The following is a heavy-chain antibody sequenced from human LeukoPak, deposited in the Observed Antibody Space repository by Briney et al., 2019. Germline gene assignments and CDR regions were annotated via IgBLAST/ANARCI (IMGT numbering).Heavy chain of an antibody. CDR1: GYTFTGYY. Sequence: ASVKVSCKASGYTFTGYYMHWVRQPPGQGLEWMGWISAYNDNTSYAQMFQDRVTMSTDTSTSTAYMELRSLRFDDTAVYYCARLGYCSSNSCYGVDYWGQGTLVTVSS. V-gene: IGHV1-18*04. CDR2: ISAYNDNT. J-gene: IGHJ4*02. CDR3: ARLGYCSSNSCYGVDY. D-gene: IGHD2-2*01.